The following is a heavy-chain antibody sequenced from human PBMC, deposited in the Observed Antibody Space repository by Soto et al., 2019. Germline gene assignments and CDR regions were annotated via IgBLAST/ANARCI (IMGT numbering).Heavy chain of an antibody. CDR1: GYTFTSYG. J-gene: IGHJ6*03. D-gene: IGHD1-26*01. Sequence: ASVKDCGKGSGYTFTSYGISWVRQAPGQGLEWMGWISAYNGNTNYAQKLQRRVTMTTDTSTSTAYMELRSLRSDDTAVCYCARSVPVGYYYYYMDVWGKGTTVTVSS. CDR3: ARSVPVGYYYYYMDV. CDR2: ISAYNGNT. V-gene: IGHV1-18*01.